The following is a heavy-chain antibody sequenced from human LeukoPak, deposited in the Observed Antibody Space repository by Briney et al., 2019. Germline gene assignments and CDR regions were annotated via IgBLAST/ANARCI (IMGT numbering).Heavy chain of an antibody. V-gene: IGHV3-23*01. CDR2: ISGSGGST. J-gene: IGHJ4*02. CDR3: AKVNCSSTCCQYYLDY. D-gene: IGHD2-2*01. Sequence: GGSLRLSCAASGFTFSSYAMSWVRQAPGKGLEWVSAISGSGGSTYYADSVKGRFTISRDNSKNTLYLQMNSLRAEDTAVYYCAKVNCSSTCCQYYLDYWGQGTLVTVSS. CDR1: GFTFSSYA.